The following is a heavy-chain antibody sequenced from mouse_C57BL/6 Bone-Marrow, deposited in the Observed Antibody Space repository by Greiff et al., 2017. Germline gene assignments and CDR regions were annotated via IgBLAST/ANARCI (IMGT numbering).Heavy chain of an antibody. CDR3: ARWGNWDGWDY. CDR1: GYSFTGYY. CDR2: INPSTGGT. V-gene: IGHV1-42*01. D-gene: IGHD4-1*01. Sequence: EVQLQQSGPELVKPGASVKISCKASGYSFTGYYMNWVKQSPEKSLEWIGEINPSTGGTTYNQKFKAKATLTVDKSSSTAYMQLKSLTSEDSAVYYCARWGNWDGWDYWGQGTTLTVSS. J-gene: IGHJ2*01.